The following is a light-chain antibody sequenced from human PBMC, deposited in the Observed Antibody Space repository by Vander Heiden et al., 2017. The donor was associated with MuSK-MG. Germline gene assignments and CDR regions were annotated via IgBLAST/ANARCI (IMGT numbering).Light chain of an antibody. CDR2: DNN. Sequence: QSVLTQPPPVSAAPGQKGTISCAGSTSSIGNNYVACSQQLPRTAPRLLIDDNNTRPSGMPDGFSGSKSGTSATLGSTGLQTGDEAAYYWGTWDSSLSAVVFGGGTKRTVL. CDR3: GTWDSSLSAVV. CDR1: TSSIGNNY. V-gene: IGLV1-51*01. J-gene: IGLJ2*01.